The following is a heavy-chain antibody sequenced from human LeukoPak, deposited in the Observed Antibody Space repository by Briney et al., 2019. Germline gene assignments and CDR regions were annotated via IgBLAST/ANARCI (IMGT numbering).Heavy chain of an antibody. D-gene: IGHD3-16*01. CDR1: GGSFSGYY. Sequence: SETLSLTCAVYGGSFSGYYWSWIRQPPGKGLEWIGEINHSGSTNYYPSLKSRVTISVDTSKNQFSLKLSSVTAADTAVYYCARGRLTASDYWGQGTLVTVSS. V-gene: IGHV4-34*01. CDR2: INHSGST. CDR3: ARGRLTASDY. J-gene: IGHJ4*02.